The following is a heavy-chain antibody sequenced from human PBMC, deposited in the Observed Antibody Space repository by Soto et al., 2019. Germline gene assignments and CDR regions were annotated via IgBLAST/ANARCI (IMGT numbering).Heavy chain of an antibody. J-gene: IGHJ6*02. CDR2: IYHSGST. V-gene: IGHV4-4*02. CDR3: ARDSYGYGGDYYYYYYGMDV. D-gene: IGHD5-18*01. Sequence: SETLSLTCAVSGGSISSSNWWSWVRQPPGKGLEWIGEIYHSGSTNYNPSLKSRVTISVDKSKNQFSLKLSSVTAADTAVYYCARDSYGYGGDYYYYYYGMDVWGQGTTVTVSS. CDR1: GGSISSSNW.